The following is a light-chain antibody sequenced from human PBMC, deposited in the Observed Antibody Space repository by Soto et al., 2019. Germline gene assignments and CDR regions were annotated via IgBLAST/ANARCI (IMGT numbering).Light chain of an antibody. CDR3: SSYRSGSTLV. CDR2: DVH. V-gene: IGLV2-14*01. J-gene: IGLJ2*01. CDR1: SSDVGGSNY. Sequence: QSALTQPASMSGSPGQSITISCTGTSSDVGGSNYVSWYQQHPGKAPKLMIYDVHNRPSGISNRFSGSKSGNTASLTISGLQAEDEADYYSSSYRSGSTLVFGGGTKLTVL.